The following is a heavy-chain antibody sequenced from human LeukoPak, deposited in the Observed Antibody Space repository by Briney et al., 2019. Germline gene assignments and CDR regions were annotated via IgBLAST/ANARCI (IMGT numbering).Heavy chain of an antibody. D-gene: IGHD2-2*03. Sequence: PGGSLRLSCAASGFTFSSYSMNWVRQAPGKGLEWVSSISSSSSYIYYADSVKGRFTISRDNAKNSLYLQMNSLRAEDTAVYYCARDDGYCSSTSCLTREFDPWGQGTLVTVSS. V-gene: IGHV3-21*01. J-gene: IGHJ5*02. CDR1: GFTFSSYS. CDR3: ARDDGYCSSTSCLTREFDP. CDR2: ISSSSSYI.